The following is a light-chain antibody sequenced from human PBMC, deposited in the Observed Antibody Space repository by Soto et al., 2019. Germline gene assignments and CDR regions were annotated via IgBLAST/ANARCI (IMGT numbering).Light chain of an antibody. Sequence: DIQITQSPSTQFASVGDRITIACRASQTISDRLAWYQQKPGKAPKLLIYDASSLEGGVPSRFSGSTSGTEFTLTISSLQPDDSATYFCLQYYSYWTFGQGTKVEI. CDR1: QTISDR. J-gene: IGKJ1*01. V-gene: IGKV1-5*01. CDR2: DAS. CDR3: LQYYSYWT.